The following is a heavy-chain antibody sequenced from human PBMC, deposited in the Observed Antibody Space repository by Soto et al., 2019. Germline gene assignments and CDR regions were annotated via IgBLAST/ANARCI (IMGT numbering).Heavy chain of an antibody. Sequence: EVQLLESGGGLVQPGGSLRLSCAASGFTFSSYGMNWVRLAPGEGLEWVSTVSPAGTTLYADSVRGRFTISRDNSKSTVELQMNGLRVDDTAIYYCVRSWAYWGRGTVVTVYS. CDR1: GFTFSSYG. CDR2: VSPAGTT. D-gene: IGHD6-13*01. J-gene: IGHJ4*02. CDR3: VRSWAY. V-gene: IGHV3-23*01.